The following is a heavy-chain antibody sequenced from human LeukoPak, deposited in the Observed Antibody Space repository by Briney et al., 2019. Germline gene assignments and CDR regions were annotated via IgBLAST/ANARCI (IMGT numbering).Heavy chain of an antibody. J-gene: IGHJ4*02. V-gene: IGHV3-30*02. Sequence: GESPRLSCAASVFPFSTYAMHWVRQAPGRGLEWVAFIQDDGSNQHYADSVKGRFTISRDNFKDTMYLQMNSLRPEDTAVYYCASGPNDSWRGPFDYWGQGTLVTVSS. CDR2: IQDDGSNQ. D-gene: IGHD3-3*01. CDR1: VFPFSTYA. CDR3: ASGPNDSWRGPFDY.